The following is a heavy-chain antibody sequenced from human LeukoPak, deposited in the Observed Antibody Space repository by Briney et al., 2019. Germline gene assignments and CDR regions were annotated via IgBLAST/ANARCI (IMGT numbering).Heavy chain of an antibody. V-gene: IGHV4-34*01. CDR3: ASLCSGGSCSAFDY. CDR1: GGSFRGYY. J-gene: IGHJ4*02. Sequence: SETLSLTCAVYGGSFRGYYWSWIRQPPGKGLEWIGEINHSGSTNYNPSLKSRVTISVDTSKNQFSLKLSSVTAADTAVYYCASLCSGGSCSAFDYWGQGTLVTVSS. D-gene: IGHD2-15*01. CDR2: INHSGST.